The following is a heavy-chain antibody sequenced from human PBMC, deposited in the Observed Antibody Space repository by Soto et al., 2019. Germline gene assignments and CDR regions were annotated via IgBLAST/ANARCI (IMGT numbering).Heavy chain of an antibody. D-gene: IGHD3-3*01. CDR3: ARVWSGPTSNWFDP. CDR2: IIPIFGTA. CDR1: GGTFSSYA. J-gene: IGHJ5*02. V-gene: IGHV1-69*13. Sequence: GASVKVSCKASGGTFSSYAISWVRQAPGQGLEWMGGIIPIFGTANYAQKLQGRVTITADESTSTAYMELSSLRSEDTAVYYCARVWSGPTSNWFDPWGQGTLVTVSS.